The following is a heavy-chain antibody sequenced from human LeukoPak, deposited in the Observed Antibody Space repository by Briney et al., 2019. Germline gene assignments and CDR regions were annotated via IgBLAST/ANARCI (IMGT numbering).Heavy chain of an antibody. CDR3: ARGGLAEYYDFWSGYSIRGNWFDP. CDR1: RYTFTSYG. Sequence: ASVKVSCKASRYTFTSYGISWVRQASGQGLEWMGWISAYNGNTHYAQKLQGRVTMTTDTSTSTAYMELRSLRSDDTAVYYCARGGLAEYYDFWSGYSIRGNWFDPWGQGTLVTVSS. CDR2: ISAYNGNT. V-gene: IGHV1-18*01. J-gene: IGHJ5*02. D-gene: IGHD3-3*01.